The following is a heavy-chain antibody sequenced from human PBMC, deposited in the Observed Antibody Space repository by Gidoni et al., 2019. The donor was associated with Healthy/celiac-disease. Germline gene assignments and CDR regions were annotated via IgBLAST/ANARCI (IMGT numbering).Heavy chain of an antibody. Sequence: LPLQESGPGLVKPSEQLSLPCAVPGGSISSYYWHWIRQPAGKGLEWSGRIYTSGSTNYTTSLKSRVTMSVDTSKNQFSLKLSSVTAADTAVYYGARDLAAAGTEDWFDPWGQGTLVTVSS. CDR1: GGSISSYY. J-gene: IGHJ5*02. V-gene: IGHV4-4*07. CDR3: ARDLAAAGTEDWFDP. CDR2: IYTSGST. D-gene: IGHD6-13*01.